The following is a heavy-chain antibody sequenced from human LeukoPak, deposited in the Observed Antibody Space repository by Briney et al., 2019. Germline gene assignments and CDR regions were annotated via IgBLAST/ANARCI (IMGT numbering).Heavy chain of an antibody. V-gene: IGHV4-59*01. D-gene: IGHD6-13*01. CDR1: GGSISSYY. CDR2: IYYSGST. Sequence: SETLSLTCTVSGGSISSYYWSWIRQPPGKGLEWIGYIYYSGSTNYNPSLKSRVTISVDTSKNQFPLKLSSVTAADTAVYYCARGIAAAGNFDYWGLGTLVTVSS. CDR3: ARGIAAAGNFDY. J-gene: IGHJ4*02.